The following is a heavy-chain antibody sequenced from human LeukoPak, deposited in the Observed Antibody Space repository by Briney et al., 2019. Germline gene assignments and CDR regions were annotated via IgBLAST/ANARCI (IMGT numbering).Heavy chain of an antibody. V-gene: IGHV1-69*13. CDR2: IIPIFGTA. Sequence: GASVKVSCKASGGTFSSYAISWVRQAPGQGLEWMGGIIPIFGTANYAQKFQGRVTITADESTSTAYMELSSLRSEDTAVYYCAREMDQRGGYDSDYFDYWGQGTLVTVSP. J-gene: IGHJ4*02. CDR3: AREMDQRGGYDSDYFDY. D-gene: IGHD5-12*01. CDR1: GGTFSSYA.